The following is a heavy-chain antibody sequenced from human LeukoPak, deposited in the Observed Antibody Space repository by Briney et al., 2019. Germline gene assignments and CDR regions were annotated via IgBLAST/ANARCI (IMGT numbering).Heavy chain of an antibody. CDR3: ARRRGYDHFDY. D-gene: IGHD5-12*01. V-gene: IGHV4-39*02. Sequence: SETLSLTCTVSGGSISSSSYYWGWIRPPPGKGLEWIGNIYYSGSTYYNPSLKSRVTMSVDTSKNHFSLKLSSLTAADTAEYYCARRRGYDHFDYWGQGTLVTVSS. J-gene: IGHJ4*02. CDR1: GGSISSSSYY. CDR2: IYYSGST.